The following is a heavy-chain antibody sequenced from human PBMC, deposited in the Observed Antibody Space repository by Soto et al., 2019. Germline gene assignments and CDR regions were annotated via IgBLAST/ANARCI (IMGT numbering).Heavy chain of an antibody. CDR2: ISRSGSTI. CDR3: AREPLTGTTYYYYYGMDV. CDR1: GFTFSDYY. V-gene: IGHV3-11*01. J-gene: IGHJ6*02. D-gene: IGHD1-20*01. Sequence: QVQLVESGGGLVKPGGSLRLSCAASGFTFSDYYMSWIRQAPGKGLEWVSYISRSGSTIYYADSVKGRFTISRDNAKNSLYLQMNSLRAEDTAVYYCAREPLTGTTYYYYYGMDVWGQGTTVTVSS.